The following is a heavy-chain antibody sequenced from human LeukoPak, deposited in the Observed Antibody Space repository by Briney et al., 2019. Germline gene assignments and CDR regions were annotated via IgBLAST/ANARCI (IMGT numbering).Heavy chain of an antibody. CDR2: ISGSGGST. Sequence: GGSLRLSCAASGFTFSSYAMSWVRQAPGKGLEWVSAISGSGGSTYYADSVKGRFTISRDNSKNTVYLQMNSLRAEDTAVYYCARDPHSGSYSLDYWGQGTLVTVSS. V-gene: IGHV3-23*01. CDR1: GFTFSSYA. D-gene: IGHD1-26*01. J-gene: IGHJ4*02. CDR3: ARDPHSGSYSLDY.